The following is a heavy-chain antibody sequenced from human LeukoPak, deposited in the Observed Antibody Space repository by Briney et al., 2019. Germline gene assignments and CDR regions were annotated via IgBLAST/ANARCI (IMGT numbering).Heavy chain of an antibody. CDR1: GYSISSGYY. Sequence: SQTLSLTCIVSGYSISSGYYWGWIRQPPGKGLEWIGNLYHSGSTSYNPSLSGRATISGTTSKNQFSLSLTSVTATDPAVYYCARECSSTTCYTRSFDPWGQGTLVTVSS. D-gene: IGHD2-2*02. CDR3: ARECSSTTCYTRSFDP. CDR2: LYHSGST. J-gene: IGHJ5*02. V-gene: IGHV4-38-2*02.